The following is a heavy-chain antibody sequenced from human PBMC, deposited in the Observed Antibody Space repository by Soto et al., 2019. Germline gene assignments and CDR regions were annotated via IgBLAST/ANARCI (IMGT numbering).Heavy chain of an antibody. J-gene: IGHJ4*02. V-gene: IGHV4-39*01. CDR2: IYYSGSA. CDR3: ARGRWLRSSFDY. D-gene: IGHD5-12*01. Sequence: PSETLSLTCSVSGGSISSSSSYWGWIRQPPGKGLEWIGNIYYSGSAYYNPSLKSRVTLSVDTSKNQFSLKLSSVTAADTAVYYCARGRWLRSSFDYWGQGTLVTVSS. CDR1: GGSISSSSSY.